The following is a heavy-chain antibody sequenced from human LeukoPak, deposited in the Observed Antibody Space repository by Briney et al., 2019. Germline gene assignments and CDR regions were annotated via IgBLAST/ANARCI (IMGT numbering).Heavy chain of an antibody. D-gene: IGHD2-2*01. V-gene: IGHV3-23*01. J-gene: IGHJ4*02. Sequence: GGSLRLSCAASGFTFSRYAMSWVRQAPGKGLEWVSAISGSGGSTNYADSVKGRFTISRDNSKNTLYLQMHSLRAQDTAVYYCAKESLRVVPSATFDYWGQGTLVTVSS. CDR3: AKESLRVVPSATFDY. CDR1: GFTFSRYA. CDR2: ISGSGGST.